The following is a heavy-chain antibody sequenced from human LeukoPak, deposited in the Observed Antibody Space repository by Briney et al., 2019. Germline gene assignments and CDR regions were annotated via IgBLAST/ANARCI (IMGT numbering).Heavy chain of an antibody. CDR3: ARSSLYSNYGDY. D-gene: IGHD4-11*01. V-gene: IGHV3-23*01. Sequence: GGSLRLSCAASGFTFRRYAMNWVRQAPGKGLEWISAINTYYADSVKGRFTISRDNAKNSLYLQMNSLRAEDTAVYYCARSSLYSNYGDYWGQGTLVTVSS. J-gene: IGHJ4*02. CDR1: GFTFRRYA. CDR2: INT.